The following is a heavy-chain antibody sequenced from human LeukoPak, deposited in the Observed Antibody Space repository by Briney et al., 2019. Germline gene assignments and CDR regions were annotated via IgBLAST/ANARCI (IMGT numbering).Heavy chain of an antibody. CDR2: INPNSGGT. D-gene: IGHD3-10*01. CDR1: GYTFTGYY. J-gene: IGHJ5*02. Sequence: GASVKVSCKASGYTFTGYYMHWVRQAPGQGLEWMGWINPNSGGTNYAQKFQGRVTMTRDTSISTAYMELSRLRSDDTAVYYCARGIPEIWFGELFLLNWFDPWGQGTLVTVSS. CDR3: ARGIPEIWFGELFLLNWFDP. V-gene: IGHV1-2*02.